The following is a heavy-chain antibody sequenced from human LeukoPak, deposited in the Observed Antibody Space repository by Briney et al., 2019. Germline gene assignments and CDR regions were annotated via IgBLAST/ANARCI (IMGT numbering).Heavy chain of an antibody. CDR1: GFTFSSYS. CDR3: ARGATYGGGDY. D-gene: IGHD4-23*01. Sequence: GGSLRLSCAASGFTFSSYSINWVRQAPGKGLEWVSCVSSTSSFIYYADSVKGRFTISGDNAKNSLYLQMNSLRVDDTAVYYCARGATYGGGDYWGQGTLVTVSS. V-gene: IGHV3-21*01. CDR2: VSSTSSFI. J-gene: IGHJ4*02.